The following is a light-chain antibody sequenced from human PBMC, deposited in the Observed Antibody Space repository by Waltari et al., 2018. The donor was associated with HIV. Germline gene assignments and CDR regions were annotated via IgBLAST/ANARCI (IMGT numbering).Light chain of an antibody. CDR3: QQYVKWPYT. J-gene: IGKJ2*01. Sequence: EIVMTQSPDTLLVSPGERAILSCRASQTIYTNLAWYQQKPGQSPRLLISGASIRANTIPPRFSGSGSGTDFALNISSLQSEDFALYHCQQYVKWPYTFGQGTKLEI. CDR2: GAS. CDR1: QTIYTN. V-gene: IGKV3-15*01.